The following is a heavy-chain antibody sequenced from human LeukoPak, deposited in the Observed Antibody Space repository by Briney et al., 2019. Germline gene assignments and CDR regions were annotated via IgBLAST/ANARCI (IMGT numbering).Heavy chain of an antibody. CDR1: GGSFSGYY. Sequence: SETLSLTCAVYGGSFSGYYWNWIRQPPGKGLEWIGEINHSGSTNYNPSLKSRVTISVDTSKNQFSLKLSSVTAADTAVYYCARAVRWKGGMVRGAFDYWGQGTLVTVSS. CDR3: ARAVRWKGGMVRGAFDY. CDR2: INHSGST. J-gene: IGHJ4*02. V-gene: IGHV4-34*01. D-gene: IGHD3-10*01.